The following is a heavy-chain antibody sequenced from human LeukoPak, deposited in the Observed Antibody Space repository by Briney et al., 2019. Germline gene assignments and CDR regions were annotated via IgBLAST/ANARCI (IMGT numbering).Heavy chain of an antibody. CDR2: IYYSGST. V-gene: IGHV4-61*01. D-gene: IGHD4-17*01. Sequence: SETLSLTCTVSGGSVSSGSYYWIWIRQPPGKGLEWIGYIYYSGSTNYNPSLKSRVTISVDTSKNQFSLKLSSVTAADTAVYYCARALGGDYVPLYYFDYWGQGTLVTVSS. CDR1: GGSVSSGSYY. J-gene: IGHJ4*02. CDR3: ARALGGDYVPLYYFDY.